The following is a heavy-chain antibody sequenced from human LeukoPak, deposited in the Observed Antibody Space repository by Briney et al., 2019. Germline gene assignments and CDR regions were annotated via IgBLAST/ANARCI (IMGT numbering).Heavy chain of an antibody. Sequence: PSETLSLTCTVSGGSISSGGYYWSWIRQHPGKGLEWIGYIYYSGSTYYNPSLKSRVTISVDTSKNQFSLKLSSVTAADTAVYYCAREQYYYDSSGYYNWFDPWGQGTLVTVSS. CDR1: GGSISSGGYY. CDR2: IYYSGST. D-gene: IGHD3-22*01. CDR3: AREQYYYDSSGYYNWFDP. J-gene: IGHJ5*02. V-gene: IGHV4-31*03.